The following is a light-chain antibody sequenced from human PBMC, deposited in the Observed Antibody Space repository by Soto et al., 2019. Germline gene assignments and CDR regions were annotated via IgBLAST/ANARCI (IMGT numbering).Light chain of an antibody. CDR2: DVS. J-gene: IGLJ1*01. CDR1: SSDVGGYNY. V-gene: IGLV2-14*01. CDR3: SSYTSSSTLG. Sequence: QSVLTQPASVSGSPGQSITISCTGTSSDVGGYNYVSWYQQHPGKAHKLMIYDVSNRPSGVSNRFSGSKSGNTASLTISGLQVEDEADYYCSSYTSSSTLGFGTGTKVTVL.